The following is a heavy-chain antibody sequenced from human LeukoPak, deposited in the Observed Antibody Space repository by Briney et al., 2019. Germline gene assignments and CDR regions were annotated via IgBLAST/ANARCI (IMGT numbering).Heavy chain of an antibody. V-gene: IGHV4-61*02. J-gene: IGHJ5*02. CDR1: GGSISSGSYY. D-gene: IGHD3-3*01. CDR3: ARGGYDFWSGSKNWFDP. Sequence: SETLSLTCTVSGGSISSGSYYWSWIRQPAGKGLEWIGRIYTSGSTNYNPSLKSRVTISVDTSKNQFSLKLSSVTAADTAVYYCARGGYDFWSGSKNWFDPWGLGTLVTVSS. CDR2: IYTSGST.